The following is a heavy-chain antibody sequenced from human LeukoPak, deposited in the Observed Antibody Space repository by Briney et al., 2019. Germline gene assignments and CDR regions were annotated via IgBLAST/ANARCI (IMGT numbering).Heavy chain of an antibody. CDR3: ARERDYVWGSYRYSGAFDI. CDR2: MSGDATST. V-gene: IGHV3-23*01. Sequence: QPGGSLRLSCAASGFTFSSFAMNWVRQAPGKGLEWVSTMSGDATSTCYADSVKGRFTISRDNSKNTLYLQMNSLRAEDTAVYYCARERDYVWGSYRYSGAFDIWGQGTMVTVSS. J-gene: IGHJ3*02. D-gene: IGHD3-16*02. CDR1: GFTFSSFA.